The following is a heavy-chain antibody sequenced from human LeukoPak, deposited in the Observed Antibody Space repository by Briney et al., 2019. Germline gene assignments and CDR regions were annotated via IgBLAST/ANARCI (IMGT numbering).Heavy chain of an antibody. Sequence: GASVKVSCKASGYIFSGYYMHWVRQAPGQGLEWMGWINPNSGATNYAQKFQGRVTMTRDRTISTVYMELSSLGSDDTAVYYCARGIYSHSTPFDYWGQGTLVTVSS. CDR2: INPNSGAT. V-gene: IGHV1-2*02. CDR1: GYIFSGYY. D-gene: IGHD2/OR15-2a*01. CDR3: ARGIYSHSTPFDY. J-gene: IGHJ4*02.